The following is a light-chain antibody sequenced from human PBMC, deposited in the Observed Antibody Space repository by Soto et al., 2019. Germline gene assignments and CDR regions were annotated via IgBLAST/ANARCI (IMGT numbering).Light chain of an antibody. J-gene: IGKJ2*01. CDR3: QQYNKWPGT. CDR2: GAS. CDR1: QGVGSN. V-gene: IGKV3-15*01. Sequence: EIVMTQSPATLSVSPGEGATLSCRASQGVGSNLAWYQQKPGQAPRLLIYGASTRATGFPARFSGSGFGTEFTLTISSLQSEDFAVYYCQQYNKWPGTFGQGTQLEIK.